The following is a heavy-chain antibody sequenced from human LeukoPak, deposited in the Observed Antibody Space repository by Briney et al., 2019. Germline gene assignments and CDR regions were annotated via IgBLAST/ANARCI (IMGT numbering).Heavy chain of an antibody. Sequence: PSETLSPTCTVSGGSISSSSYYWGWIRQPPGKGLEWIGSIYYSGSTYYNPSLKSRVTLSVDMSKNQFSLKLSSVTAADTAVYYCATTGGGFWGQGTLVSVSS. D-gene: IGHD3-10*01. CDR3: ATTGGGF. J-gene: IGHJ4*02. V-gene: IGHV4-39*01. CDR1: GGSISSSSYY. CDR2: IYYSGST.